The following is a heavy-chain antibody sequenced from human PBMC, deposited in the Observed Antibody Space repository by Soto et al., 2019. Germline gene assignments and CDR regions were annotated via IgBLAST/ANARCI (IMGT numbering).Heavy chain of an antibody. CDR2: INQSGST. CDR3: ARSRMNRGFGVDV. CDR1: GGSFSGYY. D-gene: IGHD3-10*01. J-gene: IGHJ6*02. V-gene: IGHV4-34*01. Sequence: QVQLHQWGAGLLKPSETLSLTCGVFGGSFSGYYWSWIRQPPGKGLEWIGEINQSGSTKFNPSLERRVTISLVTPKNQLSLKVSSVTAADTAVYYCARSRMNRGFGVDVWGQGTTVTVSS.